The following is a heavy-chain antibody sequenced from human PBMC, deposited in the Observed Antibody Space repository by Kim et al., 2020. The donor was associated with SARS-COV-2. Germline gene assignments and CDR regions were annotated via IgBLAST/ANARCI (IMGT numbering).Heavy chain of an antibody. CDR2: IYRGGST. CDR3: ARDSPRDYDTSGVFDY. D-gene: IGHD3-22*01. J-gene: IGHJ4*02. CDR1: GFTVSTYY. V-gene: IGHV3-53*01. Sequence: GVLRLSCAASGFTVSTYYMSWVRQAPGKGLEWVSVIYRGGSTHYSDSVKGRFTISRDPSKNTLYLQMNSLRAEDTAVYYCARDSPRDYDTSGVFDYWGQGTLVTVAS.